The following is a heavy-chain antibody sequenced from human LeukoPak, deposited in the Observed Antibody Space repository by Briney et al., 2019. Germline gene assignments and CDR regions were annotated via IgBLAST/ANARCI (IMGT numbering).Heavy chain of an antibody. D-gene: IGHD1-1*01. J-gene: IGHJ4*02. Sequence: GGSLRLSCTASGFPFIEYSMNWVRQAPGKGLGWISYIGIDSGNTKYADSVRGRFTISADKAKNSLYLQMNSLRVEDTAVYYCARDHNYAFDNWGQGTLVSVAS. CDR1: GFPFIEYS. CDR2: IGIDSGNT. V-gene: IGHV3-48*01. CDR3: ARDHNYAFDN.